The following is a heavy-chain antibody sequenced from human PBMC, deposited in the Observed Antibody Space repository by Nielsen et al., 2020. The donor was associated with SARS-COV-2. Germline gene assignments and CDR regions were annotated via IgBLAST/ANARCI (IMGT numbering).Heavy chain of an antibody. V-gene: IGHV4-59*13. CDR3: AGDFWSGYYTSNYYYGMDV. CDR1: GGSISSFH. CDR2: ISDSGNT. J-gene: IGHJ6*02. D-gene: IGHD3-3*01. Sequence: SETLSLTCTVSGGSISSFHWSWIRQPPGKGLEWIGYISDSGNTNYSPSLRSRVTISVDTSKNQFSLKLSSVTAADTAVYYCAGDFWSGYYTSNYYYGMDVWGQGTTVTVSS.